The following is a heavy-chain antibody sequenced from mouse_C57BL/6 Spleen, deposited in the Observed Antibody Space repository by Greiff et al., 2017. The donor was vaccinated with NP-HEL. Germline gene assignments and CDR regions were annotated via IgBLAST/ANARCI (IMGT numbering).Heavy chain of an antibody. CDR1: GYTFTSYW. J-gene: IGHJ4*01. Sequence: QVQLQQPGAELVKPGASVKLSCKASGYTFTSYWMHWVKQRPGQGLEWIGMIHPNSGSTNYNEKFKSKATLTVDKSSSTAYMLLSSLTSEDSAVYYCARALWSYAMDYWGQGTSVTVSS. CDR2: IHPNSGST. CDR3: ARALWSYAMDY. D-gene: IGHD1-1*02. V-gene: IGHV1-64*01.